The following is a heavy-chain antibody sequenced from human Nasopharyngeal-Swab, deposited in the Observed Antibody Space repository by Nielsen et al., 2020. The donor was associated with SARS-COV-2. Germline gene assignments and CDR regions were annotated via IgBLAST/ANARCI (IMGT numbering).Heavy chain of an antibody. J-gene: IGHJ5*02. Sequence: GSLRLSCVVSGGSFSGYYWAWIRQPPGKGLEWIGHISDRGSTNYNPALRSRVLISVDTSKNQFSLRLRSVTAADTAMHYCAREGYLFNWLDPWGQGTLVTVSS. CDR3: AREGYLFNWLDP. D-gene: IGHD3-16*02. V-gene: IGHV4-34*01. CDR1: GGSFSGYY. CDR2: ISDRGST.